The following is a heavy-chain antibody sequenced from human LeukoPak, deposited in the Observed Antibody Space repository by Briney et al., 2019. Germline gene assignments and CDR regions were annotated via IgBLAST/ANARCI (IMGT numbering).Heavy chain of an antibody. D-gene: IGHD1-26*01. J-gene: IGHJ6*03. V-gene: IGHV4-34*01. CDR3: ARDQGGSYNYKPNSYYYYMDV. Sequence: PSETLSLTCTVSGGSISSYYWSWIRQPPGKGLEWIGEINHSGSTNYNPSLKSRVTISVDTSKNQFSLKLSSVTAADTAVYFYARDQGGSYNYKPNSYYYYMDVWGKGTTVTVSS. CDR1: GGSISSYY. CDR2: INHSGST.